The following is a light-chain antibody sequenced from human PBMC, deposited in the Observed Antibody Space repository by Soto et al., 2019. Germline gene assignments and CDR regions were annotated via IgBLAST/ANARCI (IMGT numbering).Light chain of an antibody. CDR2: DVS. V-gene: IGLV2-14*01. Sequence: QSVLTQPASVSGSPGQSITISCTGTSSDVGGYNYVSWYQQHPGKAPKLMIYDVSNRPSGVSNRFSGSKSGNTASLTISGLQAEDEADYYCSSYTSSSTSVFATGTKVTVL. CDR1: SSDVGGYNY. CDR3: SSYTSSSTSV. J-gene: IGLJ1*01.